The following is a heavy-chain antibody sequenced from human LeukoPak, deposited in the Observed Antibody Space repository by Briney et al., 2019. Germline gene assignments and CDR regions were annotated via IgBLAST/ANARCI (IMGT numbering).Heavy chain of an antibody. J-gene: IGHJ5*02. CDR2: LSGSGGST. V-gene: IGHV3-23*01. CDR1: GFTFSSYA. CDR3: AKEATVTPGNVNWFDT. Sequence: GGSLRLSCAASGFTFSSYAMTWVRQAPGKGLERVSTLSGSGGSTYFGDSVKGRFTISRDNSKNRLYLKMNSLRAEDTGVYYCAKEATVTPGNVNWFDTWGQGTLVTVSS. D-gene: IGHD4-17*01.